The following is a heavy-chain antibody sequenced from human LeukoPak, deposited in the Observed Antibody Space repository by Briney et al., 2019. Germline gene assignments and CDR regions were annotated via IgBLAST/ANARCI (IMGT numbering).Heavy chain of an antibody. J-gene: IGHJ4*02. D-gene: IGHD6-19*01. V-gene: IGHV4-38-2*01. CDR1: GYSISSGYY. CDR3: ASDASAGWGLLPTHFDY. CDR2: IYHSGTN. Sequence: SETLSLTCALSGYSISSGYYWGWIRQSPGKGLETIGSIYHSGTNYYNPSLKSRVTMLVDTSKNQFSLNLRPVTAADTAVYYCASDASAGWGLLPTHFDYWGQGAMVTVSS.